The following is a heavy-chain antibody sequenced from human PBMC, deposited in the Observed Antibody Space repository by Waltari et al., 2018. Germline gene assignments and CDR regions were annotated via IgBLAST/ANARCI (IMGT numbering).Heavy chain of an antibody. J-gene: IGHJ1*01. CDR2: IYYSGST. CDR1: GGSISSSSYY. V-gene: IGHV4-39*07. D-gene: IGHD1-26*01. Sequence: QLQLQESGPGLVKPSETLSLTCTVSGGSISSSSYYWGLIRPPPGKGLEWIGSIYYSGSTYYNPSLKSRVTISVDTSKNQFSLKLSSVTAADTAVYYCARALIVGATGEYFQHWGQGTLVTVSS. CDR3: ARALIVGATGEYFQH.